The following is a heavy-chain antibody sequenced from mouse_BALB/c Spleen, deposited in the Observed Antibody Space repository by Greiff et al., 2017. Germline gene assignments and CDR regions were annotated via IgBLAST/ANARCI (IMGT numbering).Heavy chain of an antibody. CDR3: AVCDGYPDY. V-gene: IGHV1-54*01. J-gene: IGHJ2*01. D-gene: IGHD2-3*01. CDR2: INPGSGGT. Sequence: QVQLQQSGAELVRPGTSVKVSCKASGYAFTNYLIEWVKQRPGQNLEWIGVINPGSGGTNYNEKFKGKATLTADKSSSTAYMQLSSLTSDDSAVYFCAVCDGYPDYWGQGTTLTVSS. CDR1: GYAFTNYL.